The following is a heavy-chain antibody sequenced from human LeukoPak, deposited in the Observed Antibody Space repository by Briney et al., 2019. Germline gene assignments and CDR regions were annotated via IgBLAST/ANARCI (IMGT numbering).Heavy chain of an antibody. CDR3: ARSVAVAGSPLGY. CDR1: GYTFTGYY. D-gene: IGHD6-19*01. Sequence: ASVKVSCKASGYTFTGYYMHWVRQAPGQGLEWMGWINPNSGGTNYARKFQGRVTMTRDTSISTAYMELSRLRSDDTAVYYCARSVAVAGSPLGYWGRGTLVTVSS. J-gene: IGHJ4*02. CDR2: INPNSGGT. V-gene: IGHV1-2*02.